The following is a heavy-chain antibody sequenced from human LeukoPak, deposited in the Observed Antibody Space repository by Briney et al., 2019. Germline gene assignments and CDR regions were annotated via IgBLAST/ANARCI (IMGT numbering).Heavy chain of an antibody. V-gene: IGHV3-7*01. Sequence: GGSPSLSCAPSGFTFSTYWMTWVRPAPGKGLEWVANIKQDGSEKYSVDSVKGRFTISRDNAKNSLYLQMNSLRAEDTAVSYCAMGQSYYSFDYWGQGNLVTVSS. CDR3: AMGQSYYSFDY. D-gene: IGHD2-8*01. J-gene: IGHJ4*02. CDR1: GFTFSTYW. CDR2: IKQDGSEK.